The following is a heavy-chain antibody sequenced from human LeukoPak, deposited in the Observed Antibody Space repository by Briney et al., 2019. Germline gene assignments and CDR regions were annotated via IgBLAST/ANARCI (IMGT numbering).Heavy chain of an antibody. V-gene: IGHV3-23*01. Sequence: PGGSLRLSCAASGFTFGSYAMSWVRQAPGKGLEWVSGISAPGDNTYYADSVKGRLTISRDNSKNTLYLQMNSLRAEDTALYYCAKLERRHYGGNRFDFWGQGTLLTVPS. CDR3: AKLERRHYGGNRFDF. D-gene: IGHD1-1*01. CDR2: ISAPGDNT. CDR1: GFTFGSYA. J-gene: IGHJ4*02.